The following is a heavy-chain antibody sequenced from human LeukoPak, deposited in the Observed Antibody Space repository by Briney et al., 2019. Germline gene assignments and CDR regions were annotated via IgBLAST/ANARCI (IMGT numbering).Heavy chain of an antibody. CDR2: TYYRSKWYK. V-gene: IGHV6-1*01. Sequence: SQTLSLTCAISGDSVSSNSAAWNWIRQFPSRGPEWLGRTYYRSKWYKGYAVSVKSRITIKPDTAKNQFSLQLNSVTPEDTAVYYCARSTGDIDYWGQGTLVTVSS. D-gene: IGHD7-27*01. CDR3: ARSTGDIDY. CDR1: GDSVSSNSAA. J-gene: IGHJ4*02.